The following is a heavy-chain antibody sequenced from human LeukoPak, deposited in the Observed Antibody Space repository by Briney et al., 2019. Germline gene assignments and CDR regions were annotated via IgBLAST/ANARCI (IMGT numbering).Heavy chain of an antibody. J-gene: IGHJ4*02. CDR2: INPSGGST. Sequence: ASVKVSCKASGYTFTSYYMHWVRQAPGQGLEWRGIINPSGGSTSFAQKFQGRVTMTRDTSTSTVYMELRSLRSEDTAVYYCAREGIVGATTVEYWGQGTLVTVSS. CDR3: AREGIVGATTVEY. D-gene: IGHD1-26*01. V-gene: IGHV1-46*01. CDR1: GYTFTSYY.